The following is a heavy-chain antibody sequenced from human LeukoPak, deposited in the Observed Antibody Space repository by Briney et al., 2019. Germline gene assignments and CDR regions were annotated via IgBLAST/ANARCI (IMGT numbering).Heavy chain of an antibody. Sequence: ASVKVSCKASGYTFTSYYMHWVRQAPGQGLEWMGIINPSGGSTSYAQKFQGRVTMTRDTSTSTVYMELNSLRAEDTAVYYCARDYGSSWYQDLVAGFDPWGQGTLVTVSS. D-gene: IGHD6-13*01. CDR3: ARDYGSSWYQDLVAGFDP. J-gene: IGHJ5*02. CDR2: INPSGGST. V-gene: IGHV1-46*01. CDR1: GYTFTSYY.